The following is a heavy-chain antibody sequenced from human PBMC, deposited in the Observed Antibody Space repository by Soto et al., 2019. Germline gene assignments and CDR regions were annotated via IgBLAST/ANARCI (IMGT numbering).Heavy chain of an antibody. CDR3: ASHGYCSGGSCYPVLGYYDYMDV. V-gene: IGHV3-48*01. CDR1: GFTFSSYS. J-gene: IGHJ6*03. CDR2: ISSSSSTI. Sequence: EVQLVESGGGLVQPGGSLRLSCAASGFTFSSYSMNWVRQAPGKGLEWVSYISSSSSTIYYADSVKGRFTISRDNAKNTLYMQMNSLRAEETAVYYCASHGYCSGGSCYPVLGYYDYMDVWGKGTTVTVSS. D-gene: IGHD2-15*01.